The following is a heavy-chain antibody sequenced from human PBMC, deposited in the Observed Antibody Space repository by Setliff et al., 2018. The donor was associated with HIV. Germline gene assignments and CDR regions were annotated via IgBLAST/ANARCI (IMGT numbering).Heavy chain of an antibody. D-gene: IGHD6-19*01. V-gene: IGHV4-39*01. CDR2: IYYSGST. Sequence: PSETLSLTCTVSGGSISSSSYYWGWIRQPPGKGLEWIGSIYYSGSTYYNPSLKSRVTISVDTSKNQFSLKLSSVTAADTAVYYCARVDSSGEYYFDYWGQGTPVTVSS. CDR3: ARVDSSGEYYFDY. J-gene: IGHJ4*02. CDR1: GGSISSSSYY.